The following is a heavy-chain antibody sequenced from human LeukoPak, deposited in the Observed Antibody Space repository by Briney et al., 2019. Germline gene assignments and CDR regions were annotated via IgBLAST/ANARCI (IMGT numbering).Heavy chain of an antibody. CDR2: IRSKVYGGTP. CDR1: GFTFGDYA. CDR3: TRDQTPYY. J-gene: IGHJ4*02. Sequence: GGSLRLSCTASGFTFGDYAMTWARQAPGKGLEWVGFIRSKVYGGTPEYAASVKGRFTISRDDSKGIAYLQMNSLKTEDTAVYYCTRDQTPYYWGQGTLVTVSS. V-gene: IGHV3-49*04.